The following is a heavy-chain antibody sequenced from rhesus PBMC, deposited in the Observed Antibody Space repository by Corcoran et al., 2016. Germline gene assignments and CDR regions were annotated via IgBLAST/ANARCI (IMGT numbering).Heavy chain of an antibody. CDR3: VRDKAAGRD. CDR1: GGSISDSYR. J-gene: IGHJ4*01. D-gene: IGHD6-25*01. V-gene: IGHV4S10*01. Sequence: QVQLQESGPGVVKPSATLSLTCAVSGGSISDSYRWSWIRPPPGKGLELIGYIYGSSTSTNYNPSLKSRVTISKDTSKNQFSWKLSSVTAADTAVYYCVRDKAAGRDWGQGVLVTVSS. CDR2: IYGSSTST.